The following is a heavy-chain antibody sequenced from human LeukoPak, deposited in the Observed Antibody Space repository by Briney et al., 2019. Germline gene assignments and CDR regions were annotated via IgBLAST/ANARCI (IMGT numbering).Heavy chain of an antibody. Sequence: GGSLRLSCAASGFTFTSYGMHWVRQAPGKGLEWVALIWYDGRKEYYADSVKGRFTISRDDSRNTLFLQMNGLRAEDTAVYYCARLGSSWSSDYWGQGTLVTVSS. J-gene: IGHJ4*02. CDR2: IWYDGRKE. D-gene: IGHD6-13*01. CDR1: GFTFTSYG. CDR3: ARLGSSWSSDY. V-gene: IGHV3-33*01.